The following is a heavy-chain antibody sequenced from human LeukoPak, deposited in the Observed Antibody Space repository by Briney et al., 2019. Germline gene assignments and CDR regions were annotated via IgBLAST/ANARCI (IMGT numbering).Heavy chain of an antibody. D-gene: IGHD1-26*01. J-gene: IGHJ1*01. Sequence: ASVKVSCKASGYTFTGYYMHWVRQAPGQGLEWVGWINPNSGGTNYAQKFQGRVTMTRDTSISTAYMELSRLRSDDTAVYYCARTKVGATVSEYFQHWGQGTLVTVSS. V-gene: IGHV1-2*02. CDR2: INPNSGGT. CDR3: ARTKVGATVSEYFQH. CDR1: GYTFTGYY.